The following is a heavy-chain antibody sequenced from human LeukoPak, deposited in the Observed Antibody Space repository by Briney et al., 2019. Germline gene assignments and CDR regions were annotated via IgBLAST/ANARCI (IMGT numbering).Heavy chain of an antibody. J-gene: IGHJ4*02. Sequence: GGSLRLSCAASGFTVSSNYMSWVRQAPGKGLEWVSVIYSGGSTYYADSVKGRFTISRDNSKNTLYLQINSLRAEDTAVYYCARGRLYYYDSSGYRSPYYFDYWGQGTLVTVSS. CDR3: ARGRLYYYDSSGYRSPYYFDY. V-gene: IGHV3-53*01. CDR1: GFTVSSNY. D-gene: IGHD3-22*01. CDR2: IYSGGST.